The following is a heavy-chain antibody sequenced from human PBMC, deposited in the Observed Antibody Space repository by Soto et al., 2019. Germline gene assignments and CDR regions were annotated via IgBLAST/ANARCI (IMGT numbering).Heavy chain of an antibody. J-gene: IGHJ4*02. Sequence: QITLKESGPTLVSPAQTLTLTCGFSGFSLSSYGLGVAWIRQPPGKALEWLALIHWDDDKRYSPSLKDRLAISKDTSSNQVVLTITNMDPGDTATYFCAHAGDYDLLTFDHWGPGTLVTVSS. CDR1: GFSLSSYGLG. V-gene: IGHV2-5*02. CDR3: AHAGDYDLLTFDH. D-gene: IGHD4-17*01. CDR2: IHWDDDK.